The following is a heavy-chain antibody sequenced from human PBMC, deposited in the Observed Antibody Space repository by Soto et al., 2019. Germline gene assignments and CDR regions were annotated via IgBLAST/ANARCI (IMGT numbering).Heavy chain of an antibody. D-gene: IGHD4-4*01. CDR1: GFTFDDYA. V-gene: IGHV3-43D*04. CDR3: AKDMRKDYTDYYYYGMDV. J-gene: IGHJ6*02. CDR2: ISWDGGST. Sequence: PGGPLRLSCSASGFTFDDYAMHWVRQAPGKGLEWVSLISWDGGSTYYADSVKGRFTISRDNSKNSLYLQMNSLRAEDTALYYCAKDMRKDYTDYYYYGMDVWGQGTTVTVSS.